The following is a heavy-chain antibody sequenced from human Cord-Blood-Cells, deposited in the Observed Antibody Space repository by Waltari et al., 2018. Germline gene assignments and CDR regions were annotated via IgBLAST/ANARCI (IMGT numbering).Heavy chain of an antibody. J-gene: IGHJ4*02. Sequence: EVQLVESGGGLVQPGRSLRLSCAASGFTFDDYAMHWVRQAPGKGLEGVSGISWNSGSIGYADSVKGRFTISRDNAKNSLYLQMNSLRAEDMALYYCAKAPIGIAAAGHFDYWGQGTLVTVSS. CDR2: ISWNSGSI. V-gene: IGHV3-9*03. CDR1: GFTFDDYA. D-gene: IGHD6-13*01. CDR3: AKAPIGIAAAGHFDY.